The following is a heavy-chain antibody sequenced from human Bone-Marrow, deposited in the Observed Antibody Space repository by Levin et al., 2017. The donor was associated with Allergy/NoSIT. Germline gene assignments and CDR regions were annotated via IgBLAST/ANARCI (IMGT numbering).Heavy chain of an antibody. CDR2: MNPNTGNT. Sequence: GASVKVSCKASGYIFTNSDIAWVRQATGERFEWMGWMNPNTGNTGYAEKFQGRVSMTRDTSINTAYLEVSSLKLEDTAVYYCTRGSSFGRQWGQGTLITVSS. V-gene: IGHV1-8*01. D-gene: IGHD3-3*01. J-gene: IGHJ4*02. CDR3: TRGSSFGRQ. CDR1: GYIFTNSD.